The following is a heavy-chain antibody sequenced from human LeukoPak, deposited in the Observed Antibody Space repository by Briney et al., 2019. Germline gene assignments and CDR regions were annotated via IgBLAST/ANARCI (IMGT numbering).Heavy chain of an antibody. CDR1: GGSISSSSYY. V-gene: IGHV4-39*01. Sequence: SETLSLTCTVSGGSISSSSYYWGWIRQPPGKGLEWIGSIYYSGGTYYNPSLKSRVTISVDTSKNQFSLKLSSVTAADTAVYYCARLPIMAYYYMDVWGKGTTITVSS. D-gene: IGHD3-16*01. CDR2: IYYSGGT. J-gene: IGHJ6*03. CDR3: ARLPIMAYYYMDV.